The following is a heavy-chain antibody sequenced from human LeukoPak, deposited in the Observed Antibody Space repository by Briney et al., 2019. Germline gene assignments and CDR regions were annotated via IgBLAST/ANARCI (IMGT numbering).Heavy chain of an antibody. CDR1: GFTFSNYG. V-gene: IGHV3-30*02. D-gene: IGHD6-13*01. CDR2: IRYDGSNK. CDR3: AKDLLLYSRNWQDC. Sequence: GGSLRLSCVASGFTFSNYGMHWVRQAPGKGLEGVAFIRYDGSNKYYADSVTGRFTISRDNSKNTLYLQMSSLRAEDTAVYYCAKDLLLYSRNWQDCWGQGTLVTVSS. J-gene: IGHJ4*02.